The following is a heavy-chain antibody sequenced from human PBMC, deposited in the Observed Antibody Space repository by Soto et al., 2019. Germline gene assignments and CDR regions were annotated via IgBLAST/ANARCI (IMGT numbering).Heavy chain of an antibody. Sequence: QVQLQESGPGLVKPSQTLSLTCSVSGGSISRGGYYWSWIRQHPGKGLEWIGYLYYTGSTSYNPSLQSRLTLSVDTSKNQFSLKLSSVTAADTAVYYCASFRGSPTYYFDYWGQGTLVTVSS. D-gene: IGHD3-10*01. CDR1: GGSISRGGYY. V-gene: IGHV4-31*03. J-gene: IGHJ4*02. CDR2: LYYTGST. CDR3: ASFRGSPTYYFDY.